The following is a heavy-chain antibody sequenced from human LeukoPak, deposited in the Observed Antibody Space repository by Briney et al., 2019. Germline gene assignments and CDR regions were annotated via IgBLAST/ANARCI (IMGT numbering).Heavy chain of an antibody. CDR1: GGSFSGYY. V-gene: IGHV4-34*01. CDR3: ARGDFWSGYYPWYY. Sequence: LTCAVYGGSFSGYYWSWIRQPPGKGLEWIGEINHSGSTNYNPSLKSRVTISVDTSKNQFSLKLSSVTAADTAVYYCARGDFWSGYYPWYYWGQGTLVTVSS. D-gene: IGHD3-3*01. CDR2: INHSGST. J-gene: IGHJ4*02.